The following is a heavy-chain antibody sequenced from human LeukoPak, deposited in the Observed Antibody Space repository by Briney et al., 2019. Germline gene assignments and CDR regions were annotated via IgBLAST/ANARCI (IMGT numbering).Heavy chain of an antibody. CDR3: ARDHSASRSCPDF. Sequence: PGGSLRLSCAASGFTFSDYYMSWVRQAPGKGLEWVAVTSYDGSSAYYADSVKGRVTISRDNSKSTLYLQLNSLTTEDTAVYFCARDHSASRSCPDFWGQGTLVTVSS. D-gene: IGHD6-13*01. CDR2: TSYDGSSA. CDR1: GFTFSDYY. V-gene: IGHV3-30*01. J-gene: IGHJ4*02.